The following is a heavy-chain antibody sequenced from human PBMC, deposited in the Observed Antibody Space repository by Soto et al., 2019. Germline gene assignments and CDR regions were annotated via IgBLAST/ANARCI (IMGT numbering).Heavy chain of an antibody. Sequence: LRLSCAGSGFMFSSFAMTWVRQAPGKGLEWVTTTRSNGEHTYYADSVKGRFTVSRDNSKNTLFLEMSSLRAEDSAIYYCAKDSKSVSVSAARVYGMDVWGQGTTVTVSS. CDR1: GFMFSSFA. V-gene: IGHV3-23*01. CDR3: AKDSKSVSVSAARVYGMDV. CDR2: TRSNGEHT. J-gene: IGHJ6*02. D-gene: IGHD2-2*01.